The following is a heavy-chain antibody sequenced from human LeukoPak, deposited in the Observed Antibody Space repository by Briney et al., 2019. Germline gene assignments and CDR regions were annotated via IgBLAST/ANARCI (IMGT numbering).Heavy chain of an antibody. Sequence: GGSLRLSCAASGFTFSSYAMSWVCQAPGKGLEWVSAISGSGGSTYYADSVKGRFTISRDNAKNSLYLQMNSLRAEDTAVYYCARGPTRANSSDYWGQGATVTVSS. CDR3: ARGPTRANSSDY. D-gene: IGHD2/OR15-2a*01. J-gene: IGHJ4*03. V-gene: IGHV3-23*01. CDR2: ISGSGGST. CDR1: GFTFSSYA.